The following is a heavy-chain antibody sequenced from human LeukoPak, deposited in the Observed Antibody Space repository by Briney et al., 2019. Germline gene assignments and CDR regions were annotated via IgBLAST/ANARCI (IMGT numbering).Heavy chain of an antibody. Sequence: PGRSLRLSCAASGFTFSSYGMHWVRQAPGKGLEWVAVIWYDGSNKYYADSVKGRFTISRDNSKNTLYLQMNSLRAEDTAVYYCARANFRYYDFWRGYPGPYYFDYWGQGTLVTVSS. CDR1: GFTFSSYG. D-gene: IGHD3-3*01. V-gene: IGHV3-33*01. J-gene: IGHJ4*02. CDR3: ARANFRYYDFWRGYPGPYYFDY. CDR2: IWYDGSNK.